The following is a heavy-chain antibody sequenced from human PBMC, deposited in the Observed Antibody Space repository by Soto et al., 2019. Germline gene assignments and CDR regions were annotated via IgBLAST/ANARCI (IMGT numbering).Heavy chain of an antibody. Sequence: GGSLRLSCAASGFTFSSYAMSWVRQAPGKGLEWVSAISGSGGSTYYADSLKGRFTISRDNSKNTPYLQMNSLRAEDTSVYYCAKEAVDTAMVRGFRGAFDIWGQGTMVTVSS. CDR3: AKEAVDTAMVRGFRGAFDI. D-gene: IGHD5-18*01. CDR1: GFTFSSYA. CDR2: ISGSGGST. J-gene: IGHJ3*02. V-gene: IGHV3-23*01.